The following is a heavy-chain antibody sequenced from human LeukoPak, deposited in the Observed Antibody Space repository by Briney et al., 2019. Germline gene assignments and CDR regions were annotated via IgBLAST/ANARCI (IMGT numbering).Heavy chain of an antibody. V-gene: IGHV4-30-4*08. D-gene: IGHD5-24*01. Sequence: PSETLSLTCTVSGGTISSGDYYWSWIRQPPGKGLEWIGYIYYSGSTYYNPSLKSRVTISVDTSKNQFSLKLSSVTAADTAVYYCARELRWLLKGLGAFDIWGQGTMVTVSS. CDR1: GGTISSGDYY. CDR2: IYYSGST. CDR3: ARELRWLLKGLGAFDI. J-gene: IGHJ3*02.